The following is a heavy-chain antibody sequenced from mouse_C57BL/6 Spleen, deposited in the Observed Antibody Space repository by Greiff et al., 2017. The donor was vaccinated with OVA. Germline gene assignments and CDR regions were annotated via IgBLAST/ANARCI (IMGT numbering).Heavy chain of an antibody. CDR3: ASGDNYAYLDD. Sequence: ESGPGLVNPSQSLSLTCSVTGYSFTSGYYCNWIRQFPVNKLEWMDYISYDGSNNYNPSLKNRLSITRYTSTNHFFRKLNAATTEDTATYYCASGDNYAYLDDWGQGTTRTVSS. CDR2: ISYDGSN. V-gene: IGHV3-6*01. J-gene: IGHJ2*01. CDR1: GYSFTSGYY. D-gene: IGHD1-3*01.